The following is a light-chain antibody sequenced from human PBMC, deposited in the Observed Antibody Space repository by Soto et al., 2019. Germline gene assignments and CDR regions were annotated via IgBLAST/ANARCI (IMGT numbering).Light chain of an antibody. Sequence: QSALTQPASVSGSPGQSITISCTGTRSDLGVYNYVSWYQQHPCKAPKLMIYDVSNRPSGVSNRFSGSKSGNTASLTISGLQAEDEADYYCSSYTTTSTVVFGGGTKLTVL. CDR3: SSYTTTSTVV. CDR1: RSDLGVYNY. V-gene: IGLV2-14*01. CDR2: DVS. J-gene: IGLJ2*01.